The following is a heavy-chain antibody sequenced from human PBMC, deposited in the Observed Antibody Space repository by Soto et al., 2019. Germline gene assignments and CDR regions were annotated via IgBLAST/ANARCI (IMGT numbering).Heavy chain of an antibody. V-gene: IGHV3-30*18. CDR3: AKDLGYSSSWYTPRFDY. CDR2: ISYDGSNK. Sequence: GGSLRLSCAASGFTFSSYGMHWVRQAPGKGLEWVAVISYDGSNKYYADSVKGRFTISRDNSKNTLYLQMNSLRAEDTAVYYCAKDLGYSSSWYTPRFDYWGQGTLVTVSS. J-gene: IGHJ4*02. CDR1: GFTFSSYG. D-gene: IGHD6-13*01.